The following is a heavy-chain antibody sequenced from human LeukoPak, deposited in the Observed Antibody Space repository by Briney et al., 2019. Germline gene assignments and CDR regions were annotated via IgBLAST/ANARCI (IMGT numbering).Heavy chain of an antibody. CDR1: GYTFTSYG. CDR3: ARGSRYQLLYWFDP. CDR2: ISAYNGNT. J-gene: IGHJ5*02. V-gene: IGHV1-18*01. D-gene: IGHD2-2*01. Sequence: ASVKVSCKASGYTFTSYGISCVRQAPGQGLEWMGWISAYNGNTNYAQKLQGRVTMTTDTSTSTAYMELRSLRSEDTAVYYCARGSRYQLLYWFDPWGQGTLVTVSS.